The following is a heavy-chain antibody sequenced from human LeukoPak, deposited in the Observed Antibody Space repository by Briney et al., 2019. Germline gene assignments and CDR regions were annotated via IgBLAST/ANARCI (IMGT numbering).Heavy chain of an antibody. CDR2: IYPGDSDT. CDR1: GYSFTSYW. Sequence: GESLKTSCKGSGYSFTSYWIGWVRQMPGKGLEWMGIIYPGDSDTRYSPSFQGQVTISADKSINTAYLQWSSLKASDTAMYYCARRAYYYDSSGYGVNWLDPWGQGTLVTVSS. J-gene: IGHJ5*02. D-gene: IGHD3-22*01. CDR3: ARRAYYYDSSGYGVNWLDP. V-gene: IGHV5-51*01.